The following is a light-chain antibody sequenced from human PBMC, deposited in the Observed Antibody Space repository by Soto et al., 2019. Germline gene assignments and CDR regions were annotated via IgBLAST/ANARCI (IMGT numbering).Light chain of an antibody. V-gene: IGKV3-20*01. J-gene: IGKJ2*01. CDR3: QQYGRSPLMYT. CDR1: QSITSNF. CDR2: GAS. Sequence: EIVLTQSPGTLSLSPGERATLSCRASQSITSNFLAWYQQKPGQAPRLLIYGASTRAAGVPDRFSGSGSGTDFTLTITRLEPEDFAVYYCQQYGRSPLMYTFGQGPKLGV.